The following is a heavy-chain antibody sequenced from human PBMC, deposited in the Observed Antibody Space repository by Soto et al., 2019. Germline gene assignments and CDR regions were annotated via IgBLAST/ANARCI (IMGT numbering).Heavy chain of an antibody. CDR2: INAGNGNT. CDR1: GYTFTSYA. CDR3: ARARAPLGISPYYYGMDV. Sequence: ASVKVSCKASGYTFTSYAMHWVRQAPGQRLEWMGWINAGNGNTKYSQKFQGRVTITRDTSASTAYMELSSLRSEDTAVYYCARARAPLGISPYYYGMDVWGQGTTVTVSS. V-gene: IGHV1-3*01. D-gene: IGHD6-13*01. J-gene: IGHJ6*02.